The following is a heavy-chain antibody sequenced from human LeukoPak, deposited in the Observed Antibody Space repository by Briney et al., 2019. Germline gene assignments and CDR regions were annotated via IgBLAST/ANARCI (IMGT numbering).Heavy chain of an antibody. CDR3: ARALATLSSYATDY. Sequence: ASVKVSCKASGYTFTDYNMHWVRQAPGQGLEWMGWINPKSGGTTYAQNFQGRVTMTRDTSISIGYMELSRLTSDDTAVYYCARALATLSSYATDYWGQGTLVTVSS. D-gene: IGHD3-3*02. V-gene: IGHV1-2*02. CDR1: GYTFTDYN. CDR2: INPKSGGT. J-gene: IGHJ4*02.